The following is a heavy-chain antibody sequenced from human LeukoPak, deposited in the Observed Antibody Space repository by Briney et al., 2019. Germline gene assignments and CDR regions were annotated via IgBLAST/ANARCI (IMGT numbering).Heavy chain of an antibody. Sequence: ASETLSLTCAVYGGSFSGYYWGWIRQPPGKGLEWIGEINHSGSTNYNPSLKSRVTISVDTPKNQFSLKLSSVTAADTAVYYCASSWEGMDVWGKGTTVTVSS. J-gene: IGHJ6*03. D-gene: IGHD1-26*01. CDR1: GGSFSGYY. CDR2: INHSGST. CDR3: ASSWEGMDV. V-gene: IGHV4-34*01.